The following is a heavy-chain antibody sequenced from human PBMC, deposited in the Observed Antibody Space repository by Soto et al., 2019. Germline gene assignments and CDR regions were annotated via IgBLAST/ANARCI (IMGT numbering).Heavy chain of an antibody. CDR3: ARHSYYYDSSGYPYDAFDI. Sequence: GESLNISCKVSGYSFSSYCISCVRQMPGKGLEWMGRIDPSDSYTNYSPSFQGHVTISADKSISTAYLQWSSLKASDTAMYYCARHSYYYDSSGYPYDAFDIWGQGTMVTVSS. V-gene: IGHV5-10-1*01. J-gene: IGHJ3*02. D-gene: IGHD3-22*01. CDR1: GYSFSSYC. CDR2: IDPSDSYT.